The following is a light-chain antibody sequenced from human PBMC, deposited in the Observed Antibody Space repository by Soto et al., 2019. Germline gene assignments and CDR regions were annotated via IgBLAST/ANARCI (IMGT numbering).Light chain of an antibody. Sequence: EIVLTQSPATLSLSPGERATLSCRASQSVSSYLAWYQQKPGQAPRLLIYDASNRATGIPARFSGSGSGTDFTLTISSLEPEDFAVYYCQQRSYLPLTGGGGTKVEIK. J-gene: IGKJ4*01. V-gene: IGKV3-11*01. CDR1: QSVSSY. CDR3: QQRSYLPLT. CDR2: DAS.